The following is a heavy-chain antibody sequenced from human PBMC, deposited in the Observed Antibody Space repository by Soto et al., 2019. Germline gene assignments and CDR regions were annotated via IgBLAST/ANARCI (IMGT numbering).Heavy chain of an antibody. CDR1: GFTFSSYD. Sequence: EVQLVESGGGLIQPGGSLRLSCAASGFTFSSYDMHWVLQATGKGLEWVSAIGTAGDTYYTGSVKGRFTISRENAKNSVYLQMNSLRAGDTALYYCARGWLATGGSLSYLDVWGKGTTVTVS. D-gene: IGHD6-13*01. CDR3: ARGWLATGGSLSYLDV. V-gene: IGHV3-13*01. J-gene: IGHJ6*03. CDR2: IGTAGDT.